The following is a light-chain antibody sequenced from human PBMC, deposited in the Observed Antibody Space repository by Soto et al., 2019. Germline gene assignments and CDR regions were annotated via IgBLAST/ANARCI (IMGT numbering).Light chain of an antibody. V-gene: IGLV9-49*01. Sequence: QLVLTQAPSASASLGASVTLTCTLSSGYSNYKVDWYQQRPGKGPRFVMRVGTGGIVGSKGDGIPDRFSVLGSGLNRYLTIKNIQEEDESDYHCGAYHGSGSNFVYVFGTGTQLTVL. CDR2: VGTGGIVG. CDR1: SGYSNYK. J-gene: IGLJ7*01. CDR3: GAYHGSGSNFVYV.